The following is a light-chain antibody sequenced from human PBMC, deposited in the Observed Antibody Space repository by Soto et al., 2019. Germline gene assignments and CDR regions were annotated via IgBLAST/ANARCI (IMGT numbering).Light chain of an antibody. J-gene: IGLJ2*01. CDR3: LLSYSCARI. CDR2: DTS. V-gene: IGLV7-46*01. Sequence: QAVVTQEPSLTVSPGGTVTLTCGSNTGTVTSGHYPYWFQQKPGQAPRTLIYDTSNKHSWTPARFSGSLLGGKAALTLAGAQPEDEAEYYCLLSYSCARIFGGGTKRTVL. CDR1: TGTVTSGHY.